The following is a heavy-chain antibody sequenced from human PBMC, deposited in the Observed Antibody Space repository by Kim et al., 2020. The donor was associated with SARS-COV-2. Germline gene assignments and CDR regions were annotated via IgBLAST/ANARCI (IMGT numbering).Heavy chain of an antibody. J-gene: IGHJ3*01. V-gene: IGHV3-13*04. CDR3: ARAIRYYDILTGYRTFDA. CDR1: GFTFSTYD. D-gene: IGHD3-9*01. Sequence: GGSLRLSCAASGFTFSTYDMHWVRQPTGKGLEWVSSIGTTGDTYYPGSVKGRFTISREDAKNSLFLQMNSLRDGYTAVYYCARAIRYYDILTGYRTFDA. CDR2: IGTTGDT.